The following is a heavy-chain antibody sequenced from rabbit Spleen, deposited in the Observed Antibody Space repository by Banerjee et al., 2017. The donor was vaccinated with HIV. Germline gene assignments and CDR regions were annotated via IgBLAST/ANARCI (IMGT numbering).Heavy chain of an antibody. Sequence: QSLEESGGGLVQPEGSLTLTCTASGFSFSSTYYMCWVRQAPAKGLEWIACIYGGSSRSNYYASWAKGRFTISKTSSTTVTLQMTSLTAADTATYFCACFYINYDAFNLWGPGTLVTVS. J-gene: IGHJ4*01. D-gene: IGHD1-1*01. V-gene: IGHV1S40*01. CDR2: IYGGSSRSN. CDR1: GFSFSSTYY. CDR3: ACFYINYDAFNL.